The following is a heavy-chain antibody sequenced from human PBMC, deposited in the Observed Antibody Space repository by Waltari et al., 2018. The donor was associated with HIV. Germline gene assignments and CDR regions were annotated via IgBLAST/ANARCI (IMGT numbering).Heavy chain of an antibody. V-gene: IGHV1-69*04. CDR1: GGTFSSYA. Sequence: QVQLVQSGAEVKKPGSSVKVSCKASGGTFSSYAISWVRQAPGQGLEWMGRIIPILGIANYAQKFQGRVTITADKSTSTAYMELSSLRSEDTAVYYCARDPNCGGDCYSDYWGQGTLVTVSS. J-gene: IGHJ4*02. CDR2: IIPILGIA. D-gene: IGHD2-21*02. CDR3: ARDPNCGGDCYSDY.